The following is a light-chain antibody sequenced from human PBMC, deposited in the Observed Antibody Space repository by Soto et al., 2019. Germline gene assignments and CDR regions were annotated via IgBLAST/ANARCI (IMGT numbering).Light chain of an antibody. V-gene: IGKV1-39*01. CDR2: AAS. CDR3: QQSYYTPTRT. J-gene: IGKJ2*01. CDR1: QSIRNY. Sequence: DIQMTQSPSSLSASVGDRVTITCRASQSIRNYLNRYQQKPGKAPNLLLYAASTLHSGVPSRVSGSGCGTDFTLATSSLQPEDVATSYCQQSYYTPTRTFGQGTKLEIK.